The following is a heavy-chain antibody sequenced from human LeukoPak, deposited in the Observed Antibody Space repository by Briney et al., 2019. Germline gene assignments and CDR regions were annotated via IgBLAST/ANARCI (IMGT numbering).Heavy chain of an antibody. J-gene: IGHJ4*02. D-gene: IGHD6-19*01. V-gene: IGHV4-30-4*01. CDR1: GGSISSGDYY. CDR2: IYYSGST. CDR3: ARGLGQWLVHWYFDY. Sequence: PSETLSLTCTVSGGSISSGDYYWSWIRQPPGKGLEWIGYIYYSGSTYYDPSLKSRVTVSVDTSKNQFSLKLSSVTAADTAVYYCARGLGQWLVHWYFDYWGQGTLVTVSS.